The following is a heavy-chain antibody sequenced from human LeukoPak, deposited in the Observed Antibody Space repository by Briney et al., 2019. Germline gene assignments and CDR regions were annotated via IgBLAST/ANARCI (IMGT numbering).Heavy chain of an antibody. CDR1: GGSICSGGYY. V-gene: IGHV4-31*03. J-gene: IGHJ5*02. CDR2: IYYSGST. Sequence: PSETLSLTCTVSGGSICSGGYYWSWIRQHPGKGLEWIGYIYYSGSTYYNPSLKSRVTISVDTSKNQFSLKLSSVTAADTAVYYCARAVNDYSNAVYNWFDPWGQGTLVTVSS. CDR3: ARAVNDYSNAVYNWFDP. D-gene: IGHD4-11*01.